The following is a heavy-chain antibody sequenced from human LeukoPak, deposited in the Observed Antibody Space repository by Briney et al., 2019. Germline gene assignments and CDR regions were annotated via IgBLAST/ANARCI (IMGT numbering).Heavy chain of an antibody. CDR2: FDPEDGET. D-gene: IGHD3-22*01. CDR3: ATKPYYYDSSGYHY. CDR1: GYTLTELS. Sequence: ASVKVSCKVSGYTLTELSMHWVRQAPGKGLEWMGGFDPEDGETIYAQKFQGRVTMTEDTSTDTAYMELSSLRSEDTAVYYCATKPYYYDSSGYHYWGQGTLVTVSS. J-gene: IGHJ4*02. V-gene: IGHV1-24*01.